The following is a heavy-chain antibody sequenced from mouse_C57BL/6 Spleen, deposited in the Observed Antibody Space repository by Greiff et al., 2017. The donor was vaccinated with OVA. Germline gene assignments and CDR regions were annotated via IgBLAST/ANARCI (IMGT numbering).Heavy chain of an antibody. V-gene: IGHV1-26*01. CDR2: INPNNGGT. CDR1: GYTFTDYY. D-gene: IGHD2-3*01. CDR3: ARSSYDGYYVPFDY. Sequence: EVQLQQSGPELVKPGASVKISCKASGYTFTDYYMNWVKQSHGKSLEWIGDINPNNGGTSYNQKFKGKATLTVDKSSSTAYMELRSLTSEDSAVYYCARSSYDGYYVPFDYWGQGTTLTVSS. J-gene: IGHJ2*01.